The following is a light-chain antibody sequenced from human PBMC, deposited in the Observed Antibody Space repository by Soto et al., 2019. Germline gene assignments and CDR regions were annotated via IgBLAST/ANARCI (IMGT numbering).Light chain of an antibody. CDR3: ASWDGSLNGWV. CDR2: TNN. CDR1: RSNIGSDT. Sequence: QSVLTQPPSASGTPGQRVTISCSGSRSNIGSDTVNWYQQLPGTAPKLLIYTNNQRPSGVPDRFSGSKSGTSASLAISGLQSEYEADYYCASWDGSLNGWVFGGGTKLTVL. V-gene: IGLV1-44*01. J-gene: IGLJ3*02.